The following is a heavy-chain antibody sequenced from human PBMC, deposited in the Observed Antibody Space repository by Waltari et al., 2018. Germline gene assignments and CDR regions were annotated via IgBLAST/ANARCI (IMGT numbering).Heavy chain of an antibody. CDR1: GFTFSNAW. CDR3: TILFGDFWSGYFFDF. J-gene: IGHJ4*02. Sequence: EVQLVESGGGLVKPGGSLRLSCAASGFTFSNAWMSWVRQAPGKGLELVGRVKSKSDGGTRDYSAPVKGRFTISRDDSENTLYLQMNSLKTEDTAVYYCTILFGDFWSGYFFDFWGQGTLVTVSS. CDR2: VKSKSDGGTR. D-gene: IGHD3-3*01. V-gene: IGHV3-15*01.